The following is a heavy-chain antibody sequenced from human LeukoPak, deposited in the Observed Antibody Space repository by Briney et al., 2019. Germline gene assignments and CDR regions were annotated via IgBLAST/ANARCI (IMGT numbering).Heavy chain of an antibody. D-gene: IGHD1-26*01. V-gene: IGHV3-7*01. CDR1: GFTLSSYW. Sequence: PGGSLRLSCAASGFTLSSYWMSRVRQAPGMGLEWVANINEDGSKKFYVDPVKGRFTISRDNAKNSLYLQMNSLRAEDTAVYYCARENIVGSTWGDIDYWGQGTLVTVSS. CDR2: INEDGSKK. CDR3: ARENIVGSTWGDIDY. J-gene: IGHJ4*02.